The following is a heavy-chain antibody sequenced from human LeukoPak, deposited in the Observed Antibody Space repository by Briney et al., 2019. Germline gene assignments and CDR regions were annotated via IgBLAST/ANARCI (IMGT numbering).Heavy chain of an antibody. CDR3: ARGDPHADL. V-gene: IGHV3-48*03. Sequence: PGGSLRLSCAASGFDLHTYEMNWVRQAPGKGLEWIADITISGHTKNYADSVKGRFTISRDSARTSLYLQMNSLRVEDTGVYFCARGDPHADLWGQGTLVTASS. J-gene: IGHJ5*02. CDR1: GFDLHTYE. CDR2: ITISGHTK.